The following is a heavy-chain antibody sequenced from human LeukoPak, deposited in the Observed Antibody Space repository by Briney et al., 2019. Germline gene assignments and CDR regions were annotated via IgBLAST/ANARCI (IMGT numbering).Heavy chain of an antibody. CDR2: IYYSGSN. CDR3: ARGRGNDYVWGSYSSLNWFDP. V-gene: IGHV4-31*03. Sequence: TLSLTCTVSGGSISSGGYYWSWIRQHPGKGVEWIGYIYYSGSNYYNPSLRSRVTISVDTSKNQFSLKLSSVTAADTAVYYCARGRGNDYVWGSYSSLNWFDPWGQGTLVTVSS. J-gene: IGHJ5*02. CDR1: GGSISSGGYY. D-gene: IGHD3-16*01.